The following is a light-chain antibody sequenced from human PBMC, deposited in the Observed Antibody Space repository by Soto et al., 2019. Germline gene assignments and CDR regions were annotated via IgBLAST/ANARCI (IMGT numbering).Light chain of an antibody. CDR1: SSDVGGYNY. V-gene: IGLV2-14*01. Sequence: QSALTQPASVSGSPGQSITISCTGTSSDVGGYNYVSWYQQHPGKAPKLMIYDVNNRPSGVANRFSGSKSGNTASLTISGIQPEDEADYYCSSYTSSSTLVYVFGTGTKLTVL. J-gene: IGLJ1*01. CDR3: SSYTSSSTLVYV. CDR2: DVN.